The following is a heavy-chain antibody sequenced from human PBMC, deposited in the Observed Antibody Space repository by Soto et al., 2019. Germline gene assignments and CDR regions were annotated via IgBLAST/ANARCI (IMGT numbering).Heavy chain of an antibody. CDR1: GLSFGSYG. CDR2: ISGSGETS. CDR3: AKSRRTVYDMAAFDM. V-gene: IGHV3-23*01. D-gene: IGHD2-8*01. J-gene: IGHJ3*02. Sequence: EVHLLESGGGWVQPGGSLRLSCAASGLSFGSYGMNWVRQAPGKGLECVTGISGSGETSYYAVNVRGRFTITRNNRKCTVYLKMIGVTAEDTAVYFCAKSRRTVYDMAAFDMWG.